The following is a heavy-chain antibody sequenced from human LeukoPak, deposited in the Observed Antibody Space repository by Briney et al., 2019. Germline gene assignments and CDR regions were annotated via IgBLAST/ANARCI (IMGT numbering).Heavy chain of an antibody. J-gene: IGHJ4*02. D-gene: IGHD6-19*01. CDR2: ISGSGGST. V-gene: IGHV3-23*01. Sequence: PGGTLRLSCAASGFTFSSYGMSWVRQAPGKGLEGVSAISGSGGSTYYADSVKGRSTISRDISKNTLYLQMNSLRAEDTAVYYCAKDQEISSGWYRGNLDYWGQGTLVTVSS. CDR3: AKDQEISSGWYRGNLDY. CDR1: GFTFSSYG.